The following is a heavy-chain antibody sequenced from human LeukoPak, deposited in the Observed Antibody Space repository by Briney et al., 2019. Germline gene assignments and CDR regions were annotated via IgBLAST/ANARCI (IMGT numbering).Heavy chain of an antibody. V-gene: IGHV1-3*01. Sequence: ASVKVSCKASGYRFIGYNIDWVRQAPGQRPEWMGRINAENGDIKYSEKFQGRVTMTTDTSTSTAYMELRSLRSDDTAVYYCARDSPDLIPIVVVTNFFDYWGQGTLVTVSS. J-gene: IGHJ4*02. CDR3: ARDSPDLIPIVVVTNFFDY. CDR1: GYRFIGYN. CDR2: INAENGDI. D-gene: IGHD3-22*01.